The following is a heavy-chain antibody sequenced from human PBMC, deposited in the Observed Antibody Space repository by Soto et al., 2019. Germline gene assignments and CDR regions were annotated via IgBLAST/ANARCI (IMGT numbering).Heavy chain of an antibody. V-gene: IGHV3-48*02. J-gene: IGHJ4*02. Sequence: QSGGSLRLSCAASGFTFSSYSMSWVRQAPGKGLEWVSYISSSSSTIYYADSVKGRFTISRDNAKNSLYLQMNSLRDEDTAVYYCARGLYYYDSSGYWGYWGQGTLVTVSS. CDR2: ISSSSSTI. CDR1: GFTFSSYS. CDR3: ARGLYYYDSSGYWGY. D-gene: IGHD3-22*01.